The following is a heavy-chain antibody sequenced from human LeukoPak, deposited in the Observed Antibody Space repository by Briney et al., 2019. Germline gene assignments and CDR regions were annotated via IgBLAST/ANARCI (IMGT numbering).Heavy chain of an antibody. D-gene: IGHD1-26*01. J-gene: IGHJ4*02. CDR1: GFTFSSYS. CDR2: ISSSSSYI. V-gene: IGHV3-21*01. CDR3: ARVGGGNYHPLDY. Sequence: PGGSLRLSCAASGFTFSSYSMNWVRQAPGKGLEWVSSISSSSSYIYYADSVKGRFTISRDNAKNSLYLQMNSLRAEDTAVYYCARVGGGNYHPLDYWGQGTLVTVSS.